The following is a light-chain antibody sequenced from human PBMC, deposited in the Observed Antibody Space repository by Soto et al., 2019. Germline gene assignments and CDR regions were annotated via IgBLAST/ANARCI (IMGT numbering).Light chain of an antibody. J-gene: IGKJ4*01. CDR3: QHYGSSLLT. V-gene: IGKV3-20*01. CDR1: QSVSSSY. CDR2: GAS. Sequence: EIVLTQSPGTLSLSPGERATLSCRASQSVSSSYLAWYQQKPGQAPRLLIYGASSRATGIPDGFSGSGSGTDFTLAISRLEPEDFAVYYCQHYGSSLLTFGGGTKVEIK.